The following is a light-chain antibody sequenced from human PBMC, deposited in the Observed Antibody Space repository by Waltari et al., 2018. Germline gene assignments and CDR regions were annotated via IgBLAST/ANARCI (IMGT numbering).Light chain of an antibody. CDR1: TSDLGGYNY. V-gene: IGLV2-14*01. Sequence: QSALTQPASVSGSPGQSITISCTGTTSDLGGYNYVSWYQQHPGKAPKLLIYDVNSRPSAVSTRFSGSKSGNTASLIISGLQAEDEADYYCCSFTSSSTWVFGGGTKLTVL. CDR3: CSFTSSSTWV. J-gene: IGLJ3*02. CDR2: DVN.